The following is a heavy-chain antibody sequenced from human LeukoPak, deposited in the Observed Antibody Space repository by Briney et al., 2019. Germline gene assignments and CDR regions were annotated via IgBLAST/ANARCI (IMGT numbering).Heavy chain of an antibody. J-gene: IGHJ3*02. Sequence: SETLSLTCTVSGGSISSYYWSWIRQPAGKGLEWIGRIYTSGSTNYNPSLKSRVTMSVDTSKNQFSLKLSSVTAADTAVYYCAREYDSSGYYYHDAFDIWAKGQWSPSLQ. V-gene: IGHV4-4*07. CDR2: IYTSGST. CDR3: AREYDSSGYYYHDAFDI. D-gene: IGHD3-22*01. CDR1: GGSISSYY.